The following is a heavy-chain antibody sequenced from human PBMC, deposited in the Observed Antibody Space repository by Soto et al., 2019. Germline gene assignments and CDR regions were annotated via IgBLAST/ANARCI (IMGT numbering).Heavy chain of an antibody. CDR1: TFTFTDYA. D-gene: IGHD6-13*01. V-gene: IGHV3-23*01. Sequence: EVQLLESGGGLVRPGGSLRLSCVASTFTFTDYAMSWVRQAPGEGLEWVSGISGSGGTTYYAESVKGRFSISRDNSKNTLYLHLNNLRGEDTAIYYCATISDRGIAAALDSWGQGTLVTVSS. CDR2: ISGSGGTT. CDR3: ATISDRGIAAALDS. J-gene: IGHJ4*02.